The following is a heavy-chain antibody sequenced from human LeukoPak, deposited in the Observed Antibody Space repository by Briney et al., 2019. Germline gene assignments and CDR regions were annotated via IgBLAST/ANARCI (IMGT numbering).Heavy chain of an antibody. J-gene: IGHJ4*02. CDR3: ARGRGYRDYDRPLDY. CDR2: ISDSGGST. Sequence: GGSLRLSCSASGFPFSSYAMHWVRQAPGKGLEYVSAISDSGGSTYYADSVKGRFTTSRDNSKNTLYVQMNSLRAEDTAIYYCARGRGYRDYDRPLDYWGQGTLVTVSS. CDR1: GFPFSSYA. V-gene: IGHV3-64*04. D-gene: IGHD5-12*01.